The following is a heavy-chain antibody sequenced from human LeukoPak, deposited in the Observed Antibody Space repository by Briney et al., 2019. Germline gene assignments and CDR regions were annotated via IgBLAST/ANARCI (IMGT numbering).Heavy chain of an antibody. D-gene: IGHD2-2*01. CDR1: GFTFSSYA. V-gene: IGHV3-23*01. CDR3: AKAPAVVPAASYYYYGMDV. J-gene: IGHJ6*04. Sequence: GGSLRLSCAASGFTFSSYAMSWVRQAPGKGLEWVSAISGSGGSTYYADSVKGRFTISRDNSKNTLYLQMNSLRAEDTAVYYCAKAPAVVPAASYYYYGMDVWGKGTTVTVSS. CDR2: ISGSGGST.